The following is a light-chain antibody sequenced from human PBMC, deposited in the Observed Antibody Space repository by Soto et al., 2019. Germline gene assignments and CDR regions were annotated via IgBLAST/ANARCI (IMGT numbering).Light chain of an antibody. CDR3: SSYTSSSTYVV. CDR2: DVI. CDR1: SSDDGGYNY. V-gene: IGLV2-14*03. J-gene: IGLJ2*01. Sequence: QSVLTQPASVSGSPGQSITISCTGTSSDDGGYNYVSWYQQHPGKAPKLMIYDVINRPSGVSNRFSGSKSGNSASLTISGLQAEDEADYYCSSYTSSSTYVVFGGGTKLTVL.